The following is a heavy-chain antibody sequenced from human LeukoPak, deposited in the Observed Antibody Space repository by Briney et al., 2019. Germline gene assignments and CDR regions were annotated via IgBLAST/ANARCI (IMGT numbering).Heavy chain of an antibody. CDR3: AREIWGSGFYYMGV. Sequence: SETLSLTCSVSGYSVSSGYYWGWIRQPPGKGLEWIGSIYHSGSTYYNPSLKSRVTVSVDTSKNQFSLKLSSVTAADTAVYYCAREIWGSGFYYMGVWGKGTTVTISS. CDR2: IYHSGST. CDR1: GYSVSSGYY. V-gene: IGHV4-38-2*02. D-gene: IGHD3-10*01. J-gene: IGHJ6*03.